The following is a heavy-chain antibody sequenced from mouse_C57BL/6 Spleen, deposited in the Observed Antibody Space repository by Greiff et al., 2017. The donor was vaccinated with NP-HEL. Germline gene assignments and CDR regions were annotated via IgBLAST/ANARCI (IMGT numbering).Heavy chain of an antibody. D-gene: IGHD1-1*01. J-gene: IGHJ4*01. V-gene: IGHV1-26*01. CDR1: GYTFTDYY. CDR3: ARYPFTTGGAMDY. CDR2: INPNNGGT. Sequence: VQLQQSGPELVKPGASVKISCKASGYTFTDYYMNWVKQSHGKSLEWIGDINPNNGGTSYNQKFKGKATLTVDKSSSTAYMELRSLTSEDSAVYYCARYPFTTGGAMDYWGQGTSVTVSS.